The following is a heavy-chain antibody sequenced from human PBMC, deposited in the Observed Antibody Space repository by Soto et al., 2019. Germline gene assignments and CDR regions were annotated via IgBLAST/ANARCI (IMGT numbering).Heavy chain of an antibody. J-gene: IGHJ2*01. Sequence: GESLKISCEASGYRFTTYWIGWVRQMPGKGLEWMGIIYPGDSETRYNPSFQGHVTISAVKSNNTAYLQWSSLKASDTATYYCARHLGVTAAGTRWYFDLWGRGTLVTVSS. V-gene: IGHV5-51*01. CDR3: ARHLGVTAAGTRWYFDL. D-gene: IGHD6-13*01. CDR1: GYRFTTYW. CDR2: IYPGDSET.